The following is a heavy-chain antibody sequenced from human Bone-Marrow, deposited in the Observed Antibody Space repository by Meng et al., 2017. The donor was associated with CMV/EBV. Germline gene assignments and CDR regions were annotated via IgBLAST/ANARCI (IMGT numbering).Heavy chain of an antibody. CDR1: GTSISSNTYY. V-gene: IGHV4-39*01. CDR3: ARRRSSSWYHFDY. Sequence: GSLRLSCTVSGTSISSNTYYWGWIRQPPGEVLEWIGTVYYSGRTYSNPSLKSRVSISVDTSKNQFSLKLSSVTAADTAVYYCARRRSSSWYHFDYWGQGTLVTVSS. CDR2: VYYSGRT. D-gene: IGHD6-13*01. J-gene: IGHJ4*02.